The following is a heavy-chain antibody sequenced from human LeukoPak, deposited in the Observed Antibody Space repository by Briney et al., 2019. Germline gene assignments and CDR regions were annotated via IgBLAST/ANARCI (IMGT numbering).Heavy chain of an antibody. CDR1: GGSISSSNW. Sequence: PSETLSLTCAVSGGSISSSNWWSWVRQPPGQRPGLVGVIYHSGSNNYHPSLKSRVTISVDKSKNQFSMKLSSVTAADTAVYYCARVAVGYYGSGSYYNWFDPWGQGTLVTVSS. CDR3: ARVAVGYYGSGSYYNWFDP. V-gene: IGHV4-4*02. J-gene: IGHJ5*02. CDR2: IYHSGSN. D-gene: IGHD3-10*01.